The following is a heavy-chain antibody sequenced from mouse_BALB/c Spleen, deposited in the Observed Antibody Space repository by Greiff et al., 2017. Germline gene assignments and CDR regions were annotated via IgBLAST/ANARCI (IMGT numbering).Heavy chain of an antibody. Sequence: EVKLMESGAELVKPGASVKLSCTASGFNIKDTYMHWVKQRPEQGLEWIGRIDPANGNTKYDPKFQGKATITADTSSNTAYLQLSSLTSEDTAVYYCGYDSPFAYWGQGTLVTVSA. J-gene: IGHJ3*01. CDR3: GYDSPFAY. D-gene: IGHD2-4*01. V-gene: IGHV14-3*02. CDR1: GFNIKDTY. CDR2: IDPANGNT.